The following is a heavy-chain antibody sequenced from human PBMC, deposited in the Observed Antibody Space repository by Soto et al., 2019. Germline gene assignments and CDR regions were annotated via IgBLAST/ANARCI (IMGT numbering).Heavy chain of an antibody. V-gene: IGHV3-23*01. CDR3: AKYLRDGYFYNWFDP. CDR1: GFTFSSYA. CDR2: ISGSGGST. D-gene: IGHD3-22*01. Sequence: VGSLRLSCAASGFTFSSYAMSWVRQAPGKGLEWVSAISGSGGSTYYADSVKGRFTISRDNSKNTLYLQMNSLRAEDTAVYYCAKYLRDGYFYNWFDPWGQGTLVTVSS. J-gene: IGHJ5*02.